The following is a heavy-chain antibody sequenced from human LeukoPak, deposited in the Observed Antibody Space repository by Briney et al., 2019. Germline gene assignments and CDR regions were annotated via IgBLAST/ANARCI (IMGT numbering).Heavy chain of an antibody. CDR1: GYSLSSGYY. CDR2: IYHSGST. CDR3: ARDRTMIVVSNQYYFDY. D-gene: IGHD3-22*01. Sequence: SETLSLTCTVSGYSLSSGYYWGWIRQPPGKGLEWIGSIYHSGSTYYNPSLKSRVTISVDTSKNQFSLRLNSVTAADTAVYYCARDRTMIVVSNQYYFDYWGQGTLVTVSS. J-gene: IGHJ4*02. V-gene: IGHV4-38-2*02.